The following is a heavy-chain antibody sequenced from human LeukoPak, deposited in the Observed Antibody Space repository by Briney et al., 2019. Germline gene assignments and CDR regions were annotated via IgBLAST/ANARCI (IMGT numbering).Heavy chain of an antibody. CDR1: GASIASHSW. D-gene: IGHD1-14*01. Sequence: SETLSLTCAVSGASIASHSWWSWVRQPPGQGLEWIGEVYHSGGANYKPSLKSRVTISVDTSRNHFSLKLTSVTAADTAVYFCAYNRNFALDDWGQGTLVTVSS. J-gene: IGHJ4*01. V-gene: IGHV4/OR15-8*01. CDR2: VYHSGGA. CDR3: AYNRNFALDD.